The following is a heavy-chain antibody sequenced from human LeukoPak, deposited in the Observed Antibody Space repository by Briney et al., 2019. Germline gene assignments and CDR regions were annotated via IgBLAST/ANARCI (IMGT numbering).Heavy chain of an antibody. V-gene: IGHV4-59*01. CDR2: IYYSGST. D-gene: IGHD6-13*01. J-gene: IGHJ4*02. Sequence: SETLSLTCTVSGGSISYYYWSWIRQPPGKGLEWIGYIYYSGSTNYSPSLRSGVTISVDTSKNQFSLKLNSVTAADTAVYYCAREGSAARSPYFDYWGQGTLVTVSS. CDR3: AREGSAARSPYFDY. CDR1: GGSISYYY.